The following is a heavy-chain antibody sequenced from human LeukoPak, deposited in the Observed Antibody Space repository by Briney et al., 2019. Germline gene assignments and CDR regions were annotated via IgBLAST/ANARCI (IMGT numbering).Heavy chain of an antibody. CDR1: GYTFSSYG. D-gene: IGHD2-2*01. Sequence: ASVKVSCKASGYTFSSYGISWVRQAPGQGLEWMGRINPNSGDTNYAQKFQGRVTMTRDTSISTAYVELSRLRSDDTAVYYCARDYCSSTSCLCDYWGQGTLVTVSS. J-gene: IGHJ4*02. V-gene: IGHV1-2*06. CDR2: INPNSGDT. CDR3: ARDYCSSTSCLCDY.